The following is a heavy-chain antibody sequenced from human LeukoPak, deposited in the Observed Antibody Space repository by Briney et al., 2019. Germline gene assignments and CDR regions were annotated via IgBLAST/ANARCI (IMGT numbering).Heavy chain of an antibody. V-gene: IGHV4-39*07. CDR1: GGSISSSSYY. CDR3: ARGGYCSSTSCPYYYYMDV. CDR2: IYYTGST. D-gene: IGHD2-2*01. Sequence: PSETLSLTCTVSGGSISSSSYYWGWIRQPPGKGLEWIGSIYYTGSTYYNPSLKSRVTISVDTSKNQFSLKLSSVTAADTAVYYCARGGYCSSTSCPYYYYMDVWGKGTTVTVSS. J-gene: IGHJ6*03.